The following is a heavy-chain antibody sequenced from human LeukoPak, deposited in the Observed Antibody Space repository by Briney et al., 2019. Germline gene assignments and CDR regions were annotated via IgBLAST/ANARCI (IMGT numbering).Heavy chain of an antibody. V-gene: IGHV4-59*13. CDR1: GGSIGGFY. CDR3: ARVRGLYDAFDI. D-gene: IGHD3/OR15-3a*01. CDR2: IYYSGST. J-gene: IGHJ3*02. Sequence: SETLSLTCTVSGGSIGGFYWSWIRQPPGKGLEWIGYIYYSGSTNYNPSLKSRVTISVDTSKNQFSLKLSSVTAADTAVYYCARVRGLYDAFDIWGQGTMVTVSS.